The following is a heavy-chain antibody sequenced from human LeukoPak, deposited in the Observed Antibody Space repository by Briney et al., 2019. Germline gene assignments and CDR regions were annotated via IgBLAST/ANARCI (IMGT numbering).Heavy chain of an antibody. V-gene: IGHV4-4*07. Sequence: PSETLSLTCIVSGGSISSYYWSWIRQPAGKGLEWIGRLYSSGDTNYNPSLKSRVTMSVDTSKNQFSLKLNSVTAADTAVYYCARRVVAATPDYWGQGTLVTVSS. CDR3: ARRVVAATPDY. CDR2: LYSSGDT. CDR1: GGSISSYY. D-gene: IGHD2-15*01. J-gene: IGHJ4*02.